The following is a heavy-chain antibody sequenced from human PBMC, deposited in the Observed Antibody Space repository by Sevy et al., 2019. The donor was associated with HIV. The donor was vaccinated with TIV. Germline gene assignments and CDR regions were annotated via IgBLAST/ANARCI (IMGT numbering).Heavy chain of an antibody. V-gene: IGHV4-59*01. D-gene: IGHD2-2*01. J-gene: IGHJ4*02. CDR1: GGSISSYY. CDR3: ARDMLGYCSSTSCYAEGYFDY. CDR2: IYYSWST. Sequence: SETLSLTCTVSGGSISSYYWSWIRQPPGKGLEWIGYIYYSWSTNYNPSLKSRVTISVDTSKNQFSLKLSSVTAADTAVYYCARDMLGYCSSTSCYAEGYFDYWGQGTLVTVSS.